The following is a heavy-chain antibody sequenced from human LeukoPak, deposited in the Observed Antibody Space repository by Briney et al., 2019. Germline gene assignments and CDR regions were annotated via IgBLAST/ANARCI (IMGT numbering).Heavy chain of an antibody. J-gene: IGHJ5*02. CDR3: ARDRRETMITFGGVMTAGWFDP. V-gene: IGHV3-43*01. CDR2: ISWDGGST. CDR1: GFTFDDYT. D-gene: IGHD3-16*01. Sequence: QTGGSLRLSCAASGFTFDDYTMHWVRQAPGKGLEWVSLISWDGGSTSYADSAKGRFTISRDNSKNTLYLQMNSLRAEDTAVYYCARDRRETMITFGGVMTAGWFDPWGQGTLVTVSS.